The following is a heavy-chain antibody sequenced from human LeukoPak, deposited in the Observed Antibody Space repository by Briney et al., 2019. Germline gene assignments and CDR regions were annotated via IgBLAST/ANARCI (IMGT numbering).Heavy chain of an antibody. CDR1: GFTFSSYS. CDR3: XXXXXXXXXXAAAGTGAYYYGMDV. Sequence: GGSLRLSCAASGFTFSSYSMNWVRQAPGKGLEWVSSISSSSSYIYYADSVKGRFTISRDNAKNTLYLQMNSLRAEDTAVYYXXXXXXXXXXXAAAGTGAYYYGMDVWGQGTTVTVSS. D-gene: IGHD6-13*01. V-gene: IGHV3-21*01. CDR2: ISSSSSYI. J-gene: IGHJ6*02.